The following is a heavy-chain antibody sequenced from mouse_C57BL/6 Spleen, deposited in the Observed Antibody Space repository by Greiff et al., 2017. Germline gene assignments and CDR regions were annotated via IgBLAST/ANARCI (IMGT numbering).Heavy chain of an antibody. CDR3: VRDGSSSFAY. CDR1: GFSFNTYA. CDR2: IRSKSNNYAT. V-gene: IGHV10-1*01. D-gene: IGHD1-1*01. Sequence: EVKLVESGGGLVQPKGSLKLSCAASGFSFNTYAMNWVRQAPGKGLEWVARIRSKSNNYATYYADSVKDRFTISRDDSESMLYLQMNNLKTEDTAMYYCVRDGSSSFAYWGQGTLVTVSA. J-gene: IGHJ3*01.